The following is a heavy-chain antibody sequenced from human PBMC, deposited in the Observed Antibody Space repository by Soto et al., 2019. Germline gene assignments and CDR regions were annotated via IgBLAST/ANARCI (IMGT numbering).Heavy chain of an antibody. V-gene: IGHV3-23*01. Sequence: GGSLRLSCAASGFTFSTYAMSWVRQAPGKGLEWVSTISSSGGSTHYADSVKGRFTISRDNSKNTLYLQMNSLRAEDTAVYYCAKDHGINLWYVAADYYGMDVWGQGTTVTVSS. CDR2: ISSSGGST. CDR3: AKDHGINLWYVAADYYGMDV. CDR1: GFTFSTYA. D-gene: IGHD5-18*01. J-gene: IGHJ6*02.